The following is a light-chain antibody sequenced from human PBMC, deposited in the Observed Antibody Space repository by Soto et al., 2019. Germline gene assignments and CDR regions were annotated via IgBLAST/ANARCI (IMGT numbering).Light chain of an antibody. CDR1: QSISDT. V-gene: IGKV3-15*01. J-gene: IGKJ1*01. Sequence: ETGMTPSPATLSVSPGGRATLPCMASQSISDTLAWYQQKPGQAPRLLIHGASTRATGFPARFSGSGSGTDFTLTISSLQSEDFAVYYCQQYNNWPWTFGQGTKVDI. CDR3: QQYNNWPWT. CDR2: GAS.